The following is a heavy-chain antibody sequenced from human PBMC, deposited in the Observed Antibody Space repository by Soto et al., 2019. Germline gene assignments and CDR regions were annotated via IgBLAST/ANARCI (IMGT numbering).Heavy chain of an antibody. CDR3: ARRPGLARLGIDF. J-gene: IGHJ4*02. Sequence: QVQLVQSGGEVRKPGASVKVSCKASGYSFTNYGITWVRQAPGQGLEWIGGISGYNANTNYAQKFQGRVSMTTDTSTNTVYMDLRSLTSDDTAVYYCARRPGLARLGIDFWGQGTLVTVSS. V-gene: IGHV1-18*01. CDR1: GYSFTNYG. D-gene: IGHD6-6*01. CDR2: ISGYNANT.